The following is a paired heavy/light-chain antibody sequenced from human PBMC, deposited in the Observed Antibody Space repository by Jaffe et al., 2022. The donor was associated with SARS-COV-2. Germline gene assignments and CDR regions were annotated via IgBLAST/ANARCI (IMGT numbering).Heavy chain of an antibody. CDR3: ARTGTTRGTYYFDY. J-gene: IGHJ4*02. V-gene: IGHV1-2*05. Sequence: QVQLVQSGAEVKKPGASVKVSCKASGYTFANYYIHWVRQAPGQGLEWMGRINPNSGGTNYAQNFQGRVTMTWDTSIGTAYMELNGLRSDDTVLYYCARTGTTRGTYYFDYWGQGTLVTVSS. D-gene: IGHD1-26*01. CDR2: INPNSGGT. CDR1: GYTFANYY.
Light chain of an antibody. Sequence: EIVLTQSPGTLSLSPGERATLSCRASQSVNNNYLAWYQQKPGQAPRLLIYGASSRATGIPDRFSGSGSGTDFTLTISRLEPEDFAVYYCQQYGSSPWTFGQGTKVEIK. V-gene: IGKV3-20*01. J-gene: IGKJ1*01. CDR2: GAS. CDR1: QSVNNNY. CDR3: QQYGSSPWT.